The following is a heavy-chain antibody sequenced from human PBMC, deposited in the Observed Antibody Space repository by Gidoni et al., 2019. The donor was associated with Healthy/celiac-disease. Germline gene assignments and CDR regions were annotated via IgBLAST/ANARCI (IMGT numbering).Heavy chain of an antibody. CDR3: ARLTYYDFWSGYYGMDV. CDR1: GGSISTSSYY. D-gene: IGHD3-3*01. J-gene: IGHJ6*02. Sequence: QLQLQESGPGLVKPSETLSLTCTVSGGSISTSSYYWGWIRQPPGKGLEWIGSSYYSGSTYYNPSLKSRVTISVDTSKNQFSLKLSSVTAADTAVYYCARLTYYDFWSGYYGMDVWGQGTTVTVSS. CDR2: SYYSGST. V-gene: IGHV4-39*01.